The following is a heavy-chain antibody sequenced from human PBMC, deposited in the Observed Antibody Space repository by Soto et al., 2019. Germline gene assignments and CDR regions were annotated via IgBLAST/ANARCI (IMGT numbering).Heavy chain of an antibody. V-gene: IGHV1-3*01. CDR3: ARTSGGYERVGPFDL. D-gene: IGHD5-12*01. CDR1: GYTLHDYA. J-gene: IGHJ3*01. Sequence: QVQLVQSGAEVKKPGASVKLSCKASGYTLHDYALHWVRQAPGQRLEWMAWINAGTGNTKYSQKLQGRVTITRDPSENTAYMELSSLTFEDTALYYCARTSGGYERVGPFDLWGQGTKVTVSS. CDR2: INAGTGNT.